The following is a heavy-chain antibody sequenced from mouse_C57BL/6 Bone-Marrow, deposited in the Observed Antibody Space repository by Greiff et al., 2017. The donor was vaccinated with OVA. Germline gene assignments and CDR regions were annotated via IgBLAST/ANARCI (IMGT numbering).Heavy chain of an antibody. V-gene: IGHV1-26*01. D-gene: IGHD1-1*02. CDR1: GYTFTDYY. Sequence: VQLQQPGPELVKPGASVKISCKASGYTFTDYYMNWVKQSHVKSLEWIGDINPNNGGTSYNQKFKGKATLTVDKSSSTAYMELRSLTSEDSAVCYCAGGGGNWFAYWGQGTLVTVSA. CDR3: AGGGGNWFAY. J-gene: IGHJ3*01. CDR2: INPNNGGT.